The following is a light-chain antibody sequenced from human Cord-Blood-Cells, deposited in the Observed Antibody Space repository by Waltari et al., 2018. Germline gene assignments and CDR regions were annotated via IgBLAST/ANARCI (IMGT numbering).Light chain of an antibody. J-gene: IGKJ2*03. CDR3: QQSYSTPDS. CDR2: AAS. Sequence: DIQMTQSPSSLSASVGDRVPITCRASQSISSYLNCYQQKPGKAPKLRIYAASSLQSGVPSRFSGSGSGTDFTLTISRLQPEDVATYYCQQSYSTPDSFGQGTKLEIK. CDR1: QSISSY. V-gene: IGKV1-39*01.